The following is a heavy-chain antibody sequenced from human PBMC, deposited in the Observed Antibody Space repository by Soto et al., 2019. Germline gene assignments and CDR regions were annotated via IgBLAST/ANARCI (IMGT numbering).Heavy chain of an antibody. CDR3: ARDTMIVVVTRPDAFDI. CDR1: GYTFAGYY. J-gene: IGHJ3*02. V-gene: IGHV1-2*02. Sequence: ASVKVSCKASGYTFAGYYMHWVRQAPGQGLEWMGWINPNSGGTNYAQKFQGRVTMTRDTSISTAYMELSRLRSDDTAVYYCARDTMIVVVTRPDAFDIWGQGTMVTVSS. CDR2: INPNSGGT. D-gene: IGHD3-22*01.